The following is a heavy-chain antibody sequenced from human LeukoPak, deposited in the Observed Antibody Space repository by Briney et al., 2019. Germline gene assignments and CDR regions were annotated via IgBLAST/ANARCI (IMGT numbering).Heavy chain of an antibody. Sequence: GGSLRLSCAASGFTFSSYAMSWVRQAPGKGLEWVSAISGSGGSTYYADSVKGRFTISRDDSKNTLYLQMNSLRAGDTAVYYCAKAHSSSSFQHWGQGTLVTVSS. D-gene: IGHD6-13*01. CDR3: AKAHSSSSFQH. CDR2: ISGSGGST. CDR1: GFTFSSYA. V-gene: IGHV3-23*01. J-gene: IGHJ1*01.